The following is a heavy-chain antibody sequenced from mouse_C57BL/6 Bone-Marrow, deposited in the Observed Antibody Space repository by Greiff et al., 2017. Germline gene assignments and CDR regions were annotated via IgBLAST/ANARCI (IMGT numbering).Heavy chain of an antibody. D-gene: IGHD2-3*01. J-gene: IGHJ3*01. CDR2: IYPRSGNT. V-gene: IGHV1-81*01. CDR3: ARYDGCWFAY. CDR1: GYTFTSYG. Sequence: QVQLQQSGAELARPGASVKLSCKASGYTFTSYGISWVKQRTGQGLEWIGEIYPRSGNTYYNEKFKGKATLTADKSSSTAYMELRSRTSEDSAVYFCARYDGCWFAYWGQGTLVTVSA.